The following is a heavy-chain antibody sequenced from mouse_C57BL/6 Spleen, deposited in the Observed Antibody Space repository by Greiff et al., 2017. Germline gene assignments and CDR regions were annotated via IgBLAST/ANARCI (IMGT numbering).Heavy chain of an antibody. CDR1: GYTFTSYW. CDR3: ARSYYYGSSYRYYYAMDY. D-gene: IGHD1-1*01. J-gene: IGHJ4*01. V-gene: IGHV1-64*01. CDR2: IHPNSGST. Sequence: QVQLQQPGAELVKPGASVKLSCKASGYTFTSYWMHWVKQRPGQGLEWIGMIHPNSGSTNYNEKFKSKATLTVGKSSSTAYMQLSSLTSEDSAVYYCARSYYYGSSYRYYYAMDYWGQGTSVTVSS.